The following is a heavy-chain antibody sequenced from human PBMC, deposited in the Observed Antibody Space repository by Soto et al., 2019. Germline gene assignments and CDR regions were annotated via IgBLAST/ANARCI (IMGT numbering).Heavy chain of an antibody. Sequence: SETLSLTCAVSGGSISSSNWWSWVRQPPGKGLEWIGEIYHSGSTNYNPSLKSRVTISVDTSKNQFSLKLSSVTAADTAVYYCARVGDYDSSGYYPHYFDYWGQGTLVTVSS. CDR1: GGSISSSNW. V-gene: IGHV4-4*02. CDR3: ARVGDYDSSGYYPHYFDY. D-gene: IGHD3-22*01. J-gene: IGHJ4*02. CDR2: IYHSGST.